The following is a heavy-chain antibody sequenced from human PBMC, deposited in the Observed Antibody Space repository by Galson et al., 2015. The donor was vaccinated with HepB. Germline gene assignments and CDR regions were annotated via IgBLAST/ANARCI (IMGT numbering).Heavy chain of an antibody. Sequence: SLRLSCAASGFTFSSYAMHWVRQAPGKGLEWVSDISYGGSNKYYADSVKGRFTISRDNSKNTLYLQMNSLRAEDTAVYYCARPKDGYNLRGYFQHWGQGTLVTVSS. D-gene: IGHD5-24*01. J-gene: IGHJ1*01. CDR3: ARPKDGYNLRGYFQH. CDR2: ISYGGSNK. V-gene: IGHV3-30*04. CDR1: GFTFSSYA.